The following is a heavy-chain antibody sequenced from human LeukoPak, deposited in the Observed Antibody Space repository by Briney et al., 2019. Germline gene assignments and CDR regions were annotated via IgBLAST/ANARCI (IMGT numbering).Heavy chain of an antibody. V-gene: IGHV1-46*01. J-gene: IGHJ1*01. CDR2: INPSGGST. CDR3: ARDFGRSSGWPGAEYFQH. CDR1: GYTCTSYY. Sequence: ASVKVSCKASGYTCTSYYMHWVRQAPGQGLEWMGIINPSGGSTSYAQKFQGRVTMTRDTSTSTVYMELSSLRSEDTAVYYCARDFGRSSGWPGAEYFQHWGQGTLVTVSS. D-gene: IGHD6-19*01.